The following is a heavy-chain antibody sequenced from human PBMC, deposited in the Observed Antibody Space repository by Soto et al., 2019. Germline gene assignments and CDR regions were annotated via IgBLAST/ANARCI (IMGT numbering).Heavy chain of an antibody. CDR1: GGSFGSSA. J-gene: IGHJ3*01. CDR2: IIPVFDKA. D-gene: IGHD3-16*01. V-gene: IGHV1-69*01. CDR3: ARLRRDWGDAFEL. Sequence: QVQLVQSGADVKKPGSSVKVSCKTSGGSFGSSAISWVRQAPAQGLEWMGEIIPVFDKANYAQNFQDRLTIAADESTGTGFMQVSSLRSDDAAVYFCARLRRDWGDAFELWGQGTFVTVSS.